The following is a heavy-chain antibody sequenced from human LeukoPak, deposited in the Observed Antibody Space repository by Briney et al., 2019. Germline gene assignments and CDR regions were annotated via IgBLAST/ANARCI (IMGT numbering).Heavy chain of an antibody. CDR1: GFTFDDYA. CDR2: ISWNSGSI. Sequence: GGSLRLSCAASGFTFDDYAMHWVRQAPGKGLEWVSGISWNSGSIGYADSVKGRFTISRDNAKDSLYLQMNSLRAEDTAVYYCTKSLYWYFDLWGRGTLVTVSS. CDR3: TKSLYWYFDL. V-gene: IGHV3-9*01. J-gene: IGHJ2*01.